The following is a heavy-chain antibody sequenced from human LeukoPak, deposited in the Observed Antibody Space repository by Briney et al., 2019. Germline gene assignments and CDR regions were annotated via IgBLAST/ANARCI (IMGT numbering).Heavy chain of an antibody. CDR1: GYSISSGYY. J-gene: IGHJ4*02. Sequence: SETLSLTCTVSGYSISSGYYWGWIRQPPGKGLEWIGSIYHSGSTYYNPSLKSRVTISVDTSKNQFSLKLSSVTAADTAVYYCAGRYARGAPFDYWGQGTLVTVSS. D-gene: IGHD3-10*02. CDR2: IYHSGST. CDR3: AGRYARGAPFDY. V-gene: IGHV4-38-2*02.